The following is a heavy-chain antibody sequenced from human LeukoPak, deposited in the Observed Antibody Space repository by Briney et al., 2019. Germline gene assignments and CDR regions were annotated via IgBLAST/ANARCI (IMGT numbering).Heavy chain of an antibody. CDR3: AKDMLNGAAAAGKIGSGYFDY. J-gene: IGHJ4*02. D-gene: IGHD6-13*01. CDR2: ISWNSGSI. Sequence: PGGSLRLSCAASGFTFSSYWMSWIRQAPGKGLEWVSGISWNSGSIGYADSVKGRFTISRDNAKNSLYLQMNSLRAEDMALYYCAKDMLNGAAAAGKIGSGYFDYWGQGTLVTVSS. V-gene: IGHV3-9*03. CDR1: GFTFSSYW.